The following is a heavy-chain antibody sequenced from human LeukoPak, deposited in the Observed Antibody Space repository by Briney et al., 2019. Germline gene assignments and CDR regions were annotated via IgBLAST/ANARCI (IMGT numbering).Heavy chain of an antibody. CDR2: IYPGDSDT. Sequence: GESLKISCKGSGYSFTSYWIGWVRQMPGKGLEWMGIIYPGDSDTRYSPSFQGQVTISADKSISTAYLQWSSLKASDTAMYYCARYIAAAVSEGSWFDPWGQGTLVAVSS. J-gene: IGHJ5*02. V-gene: IGHV5-51*01. D-gene: IGHD6-13*01. CDR1: GYSFTSYW. CDR3: ARYIAAAVSEGSWFDP.